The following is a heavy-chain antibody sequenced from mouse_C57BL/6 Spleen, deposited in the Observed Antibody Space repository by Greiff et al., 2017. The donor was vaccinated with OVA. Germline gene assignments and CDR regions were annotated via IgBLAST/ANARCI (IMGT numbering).Heavy chain of an antibody. J-gene: IGHJ4*01. CDR2: LWWDDAK. D-gene: IGHD1-1*01. V-gene: IGHV8-8*01. CDR3: ARIARTTVVEDAMDY. Sequence: QVTLKESGPGILQPSQTLSLSCSFSGFSLSTFGMGVVWLRQPSGQGLVWLAHLWWDDAKYYNPFLKSRLTISKDTSNNQVFLKIANVDTADTATYDCARIARTTVVEDAMDYWGQGTSVTVSS. CDR1: GFSLSTFGMG.